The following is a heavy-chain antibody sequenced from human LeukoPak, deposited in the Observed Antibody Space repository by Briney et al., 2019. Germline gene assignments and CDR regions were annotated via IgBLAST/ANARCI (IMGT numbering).Heavy chain of an antibody. CDR2: IDSDGRGT. D-gene: IGHD1-26*01. J-gene: IGHJ6*03. CDR3: ARDPGGFEWELLYYYYYYMDV. V-gene: IGHV3-74*01. CDR1: GFTFSSYW. Sequence: GGSLRLSCAASGFTFSSYWMHWVRQAPGKGLVWVSRIDSDGRGTTYADSVKGRFTISRDNAKNSLYLQMNSLRAEDTAVYYCARDPGGFEWELLYYYYYYMDVWGKGTTVTVSS.